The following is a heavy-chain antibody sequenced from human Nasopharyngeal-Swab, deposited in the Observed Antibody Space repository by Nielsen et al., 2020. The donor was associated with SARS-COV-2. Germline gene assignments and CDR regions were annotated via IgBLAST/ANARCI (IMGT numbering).Heavy chain of an antibody. V-gene: IGHV3-13*01. CDR2: IGAEGDT. CDR3: ARARGINLGLGVVGDMDV. D-gene: IGHD3-3*01. J-gene: IGHJ6*03. CDR1: GFTFSSYD. Sequence: GESLKISCAASGFTFSSYDMHWVRQVTVKGLEWVSSIGAEGDTHYPDSVKGRFTISRENAKSSLYLQMNIVRADDTGVYYCARARGINLGLGVVGDMDVWGKGTTVTVSS.